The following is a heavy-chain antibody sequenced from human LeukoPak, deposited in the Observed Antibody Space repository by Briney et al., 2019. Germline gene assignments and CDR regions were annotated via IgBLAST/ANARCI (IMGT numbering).Heavy chain of an antibody. CDR2: IYYSGST. D-gene: IGHD1-14*01. Sequence: SETLSLTCTVSGGSISSYYWSWIRQPPGKGLEWVGYIYYSGSTNYNPSLKSRVTISVDTSKNQFSLKVSSVTAADTAVYYCPRGRGLATTGDWFDPWGQGTLVTVSS. CDR1: GGSISSYY. CDR3: PRGRGLATTGDWFDP. J-gene: IGHJ5*02. V-gene: IGHV4-59*01.